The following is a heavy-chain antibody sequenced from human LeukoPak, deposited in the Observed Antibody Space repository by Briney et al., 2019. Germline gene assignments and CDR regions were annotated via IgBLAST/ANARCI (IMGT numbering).Heavy chain of an antibody. CDR3: ARVTGYMIEDYFDY. V-gene: IGHV4-61*05. D-gene: IGHD3-22*01. Sequence: SETLSLTCTVSGVSISSSNSYWGWIRQPPGKGLEWIGYIYYSGSTNYNPSLKSRVTISVDTSKNQFSLRLSSVTAADTAVYYCARVTGYMIEDYFDYWGQGTLVTVSS. CDR2: IYYSGST. CDR1: GVSISSSNSY. J-gene: IGHJ4*02.